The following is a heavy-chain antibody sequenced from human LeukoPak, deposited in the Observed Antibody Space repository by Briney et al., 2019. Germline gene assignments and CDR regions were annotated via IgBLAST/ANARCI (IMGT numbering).Heavy chain of an antibody. D-gene: IGHD1-7*01. CDR1: GGTFGSYA. Sequence: ASVNVSCTASGGTFGSYAINWVRQAPGQGLEWMGGIIPIFGTANYAQKFQGRVTITADESTSTAYMELSSLRSEDTAVYYCASPNVVELHYYYYGMDVWGQGTTVTVSS. CDR3: ASPNVVELHYYYYGMDV. V-gene: IGHV1-69*13. J-gene: IGHJ6*02. CDR2: IIPIFGTA.